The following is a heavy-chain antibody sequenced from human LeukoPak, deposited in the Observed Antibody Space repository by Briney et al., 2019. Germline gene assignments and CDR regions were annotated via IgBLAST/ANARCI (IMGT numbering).Heavy chain of an antibody. J-gene: IGHJ6*03. CDR1: GGSISSYY. Sequence: SDTLSLTCAVSGGSISSYYWSWIRQPPGKGLEWIGYIYYSGSTNYNPSLKSRVTMSVDTSRNQFSLKLSSVTAADTAVYYCARALDYYDSSGYYRDYYYYYMDVWGKGTTVTISS. CDR2: IYYSGST. V-gene: IGHV4-59*07. D-gene: IGHD3-22*01. CDR3: ARALDYYDSSGYYRDYYYYYMDV.